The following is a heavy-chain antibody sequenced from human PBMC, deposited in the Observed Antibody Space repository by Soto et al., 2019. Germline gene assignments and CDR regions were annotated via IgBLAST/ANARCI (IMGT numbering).Heavy chain of an antibody. CDR3: ARGLTYADIDL. J-gene: IGHJ5*02. V-gene: IGHV1-18*01. CDR1: GYTFNTFG. CDR2: LTAYDGKR. Sequence: QVQLVQSGGEMKKSGASVTISCKASGYTFNTFGIHWVRQAPGQGLEWMGCLTAYDGKRNYAQKFQARLTKPMYKATWPGYMELTSLTSDDTAVYFCARGLTYADIDLWGQGTLVAVSS.